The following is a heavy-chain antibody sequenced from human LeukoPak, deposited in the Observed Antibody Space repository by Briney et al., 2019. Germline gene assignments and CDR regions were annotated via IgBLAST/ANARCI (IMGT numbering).Heavy chain of an antibody. CDR1: GFTFSSYA. J-gene: IGHJ6*03. CDR3: AKGVRGVINYYYYYMDV. D-gene: IGHD3-10*01. CDR2: ISGSGGST. Sequence: AGGSLRLSCAASGFTFSSYAMSWVRQAPGKGLEWVSAISGSGGSTYYADSVKGRFTISRDNSKNTLYLQMNSLRAEDTAVYYCAKGVRGVINYYYYYMDVWGKGTTVTVSS. V-gene: IGHV3-23*01.